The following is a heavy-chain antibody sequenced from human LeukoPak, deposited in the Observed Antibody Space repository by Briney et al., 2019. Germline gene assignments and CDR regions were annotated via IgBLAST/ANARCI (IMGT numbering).Heavy chain of an antibody. V-gene: IGHV6-1*01. J-gene: IGHJ4*02. CDR3: ARDLHELELYYFDS. Sequence: SQTLSLTCEISGDTFSSNSAAWSWIRQSPSRGLEWLGRTYYRSKWFNDYAMSVKGRMTINPDTSKNQFSLQLNSVTPEDTAVYYCARDLHELELYYFDSWGQGTLVIVSS. D-gene: IGHD1-7*01. CDR2: TYYRSKWFN. CDR1: GDTFSSNSAA.